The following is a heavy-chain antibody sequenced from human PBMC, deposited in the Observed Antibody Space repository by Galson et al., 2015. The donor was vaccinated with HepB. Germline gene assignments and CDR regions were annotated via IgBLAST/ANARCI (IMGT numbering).Heavy chain of an antibody. J-gene: IGHJ6*03. V-gene: IGHV3-33*01. D-gene: IGHD6-6*01. CDR3: ARAHSGSSGDYYYYYYMDV. CDR1: GFTFSSYG. CDR2: IWYDGSNK. Sequence: SLRLSCAASGFTFSSYGMHWVRQAPGKGLEWVAVIWYDGSNKYYADSVKGRFTISRDNSKSTLYLQMNSLRAEDTAVYYCARAHSGSSGDYYYYYYMDVWGKGTTVTVSS.